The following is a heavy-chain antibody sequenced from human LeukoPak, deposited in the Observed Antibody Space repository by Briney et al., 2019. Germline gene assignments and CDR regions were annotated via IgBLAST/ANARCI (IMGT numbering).Heavy chain of an antibody. D-gene: IGHD5-12*01. Sequence: GGSLRLSCAASGFTFSSYGMHWVRQAPGKGLEWVAVISYDGSKKYYADSVKGRFTISRDNSKNTLYLQMNSLRAEDTAVYYCAKGGYSGYDSDYWGQGTLVTVSS. V-gene: IGHV3-30*18. CDR3: AKGGYSGYDSDY. J-gene: IGHJ4*02. CDR1: GFTFSSYG. CDR2: ISYDGSKK.